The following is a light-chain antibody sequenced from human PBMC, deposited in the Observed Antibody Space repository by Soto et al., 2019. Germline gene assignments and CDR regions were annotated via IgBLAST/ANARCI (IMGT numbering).Light chain of an antibody. Sequence: EVALTQSPGTLSLSPGERATLSCRASQTVNSNYIAWYQQKPGQAPRLLIYAASSRATGIPDRFSGSGSGTDFTLTISRLEPEDFAVYHCQHHGGSQWTFGQGTKVETK. V-gene: IGKV3-20*01. J-gene: IGKJ1*01. CDR1: QTVNSNY. CDR3: QHHGGSQWT. CDR2: AAS.